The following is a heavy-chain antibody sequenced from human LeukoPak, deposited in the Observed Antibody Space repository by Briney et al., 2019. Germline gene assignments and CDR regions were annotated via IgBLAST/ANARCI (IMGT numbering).Heavy chain of an antibody. CDR1: GGTFSSYA. CDR3: ARGANVLEWYNWFDP. Sequence: SVKVSCKASGGTFSSYAISWVRQAPGQGLEWMGGIIPIFGTANYAQKFQGRVTITADESTSTAYMELSSLRSEDTAVYYCARGANVLEWYNWFDPWGQGTLVTVSS. J-gene: IGHJ5*02. D-gene: IGHD3-3*01. V-gene: IGHV1-69*01. CDR2: IIPIFGTA.